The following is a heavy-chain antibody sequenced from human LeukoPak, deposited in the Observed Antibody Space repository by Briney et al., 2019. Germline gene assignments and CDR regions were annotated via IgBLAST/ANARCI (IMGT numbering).Heavy chain of an antibody. CDR3: ARPTYSGSYYWFDY. D-gene: IGHD1-26*01. J-gene: IGHJ4*02. Sequence: GRSLRLSCAASGFTFSSYGMHWVRQAPGKGLEWVAVIWYDGSNKYYADSVKGRFTISRDNSKNTLYLQMNSLRAGDTAVYYCARPTYSGSYYWFDYWGQGTLVTVSS. CDR1: GFTFSSYG. CDR2: IWYDGSNK. V-gene: IGHV3-33*01.